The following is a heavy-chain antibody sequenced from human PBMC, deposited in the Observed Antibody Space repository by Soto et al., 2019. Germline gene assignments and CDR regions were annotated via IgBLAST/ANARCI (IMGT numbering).Heavy chain of an antibody. D-gene: IGHD2-8*02. CDR3: AKGTATGGGAFEI. CDR1: GFICSSYD. V-gene: IGHV3-23*01. J-gene: IGHJ3*02. Sequence: GGSLRLSCAVSGFICSSYDMSWVRQAPGKGLAWVSTILVAGSQHYEDSVQGRFTISRDTSKNTVFLYMNSLTAGDTAVYYCAKGTATGGGAFEIYGQGTMVTVSS. CDR2: ILVAGSQ.